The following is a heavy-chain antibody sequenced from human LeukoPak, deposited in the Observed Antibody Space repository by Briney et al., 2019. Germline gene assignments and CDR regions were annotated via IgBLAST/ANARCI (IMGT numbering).Heavy chain of an antibody. J-gene: IGHJ3*02. CDR3: ARGKGYSSSWSAFDI. CDR1: GFTFSSYS. D-gene: IGHD6-13*01. CDR2: ISSSSSYI. V-gene: IGHV3-21*01. Sequence: GGSLGLSCAAPGFTFSSYSMNWVRQAPGKGLEWVSSISSSSSYIYYADSVKGRFTISRDNAKNSLYLQMNSLRAEDTAVYYCARGKGYSSSWSAFDIWGQGTMVTVSS.